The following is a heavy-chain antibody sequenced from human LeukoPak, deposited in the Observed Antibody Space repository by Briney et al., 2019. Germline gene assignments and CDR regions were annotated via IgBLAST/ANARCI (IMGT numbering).Heavy chain of an antibody. V-gene: IGHV4-61*02. CDR1: GGSISSGSYY. CDR2: IYTSGST. J-gene: IGHJ4*02. CDR3: ARGELYSSSWGAFDY. D-gene: IGHD6-13*01. Sequence: PSQTLSLTCTVSGGSISSGSYYWSWIRQPAGKGLEWIGRIYTSGSTNYNPSLKSRVTISVDTSKNQFSLKLSSVTAADTAVYYCARGELYSSSWGAFDYWGQGTLVTVSS.